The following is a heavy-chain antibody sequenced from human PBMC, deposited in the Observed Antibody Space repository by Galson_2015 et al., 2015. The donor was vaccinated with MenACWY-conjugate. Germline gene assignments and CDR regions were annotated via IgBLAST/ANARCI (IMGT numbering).Heavy chain of an antibody. V-gene: IGHV6-1*01. J-gene: IGHJ6*01. CDR1: GDSVSSNSAT. CDR3: AKYGAYVPPHNYRGVDV. Sequence: CAISGDSVSSNSATWTWFRQSPSGGLEWLGRTYYRSKWNIDYAVSMKSRITINPDTSRNQFSLQLNSVTPEDAAVYYCAKYGAYVPPHNYRGVDVWGQRTTVIVSS. D-gene: IGHD4-17*01. CDR2: TYYRSKWNI.